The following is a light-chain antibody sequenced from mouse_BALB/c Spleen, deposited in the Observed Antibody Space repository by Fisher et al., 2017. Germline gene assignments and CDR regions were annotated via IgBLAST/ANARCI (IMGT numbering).Light chain of an antibody. CDR1: SSVSY. CDR3: QQWSSYPWT. J-gene: IGKJ1*01. CDR2: DTS. Sequence: IVITQSSAIMSASPGEKVTMTCSASSSVSYMYWYQQKPGSSPRLLIYDTSNLASGVPVRFSGSGSGTSYSLTISRMEAEDAATYYCQQWSSYPWTFGGGTKLEIK. V-gene: IGKV4-55*01.